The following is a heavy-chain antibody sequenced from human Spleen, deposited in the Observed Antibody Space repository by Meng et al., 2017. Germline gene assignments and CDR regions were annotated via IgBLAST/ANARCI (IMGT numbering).Heavy chain of an antibody. J-gene: IGHJ6*02. Sequence: GGSLRLSCAASGFTFSSYAMHWVRQAPGKGLEWVSVIYSGGSTYYADSVKGRFTISRDNSKNTLYLQMNSLRAEDTAVYYCARVGIVGATRYYYYYYGMDVWGQGTTVTVSS. CDR3: ARVGIVGATRYYYYYYGMDV. D-gene: IGHD1-26*01. CDR2: IYSGGST. CDR1: GFTFSSYA. V-gene: IGHV3-66*02.